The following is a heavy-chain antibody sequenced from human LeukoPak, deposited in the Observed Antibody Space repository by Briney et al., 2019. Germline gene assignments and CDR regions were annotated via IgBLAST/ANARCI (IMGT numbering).Heavy chain of an antibody. V-gene: IGHV4-59*01. J-gene: IGHJ4*02. Sequence: PSETLSLTCTVSGDSISSYYWSWIRQPPGKGLEWIGYIYYSGSTNYNPSLKSRVTISVDTSKNQFSLKLSSVTAADTAVYYCARTPGRDSGYEPLEYWGQGTLVTVSS. D-gene: IGHD5-12*01. CDR3: ARTPGRDSGYEPLEY. CDR1: GDSISSYY. CDR2: IYYSGST.